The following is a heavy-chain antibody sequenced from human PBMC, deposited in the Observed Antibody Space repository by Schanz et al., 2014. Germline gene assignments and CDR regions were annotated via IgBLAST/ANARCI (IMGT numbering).Heavy chain of an antibody. V-gene: IGHV3-23*04. CDR2: INWSDGGST. J-gene: IGHJ3*02. Sequence: EVQLVESGGGLVQPGGSLRLSCVASGFTFSNYWMTWVRQAPGKGLEWVSRINWSDGGSTGYADSVRGRFTISRDNAKNTLYLQMNSLRAEDTAVYYCAKGRFGELSAFDIWGQGTMVTVSS. D-gene: IGHD3-10*01. CDR1: GFTFSNYW. CDR3: AKGRFGELSAFDI.